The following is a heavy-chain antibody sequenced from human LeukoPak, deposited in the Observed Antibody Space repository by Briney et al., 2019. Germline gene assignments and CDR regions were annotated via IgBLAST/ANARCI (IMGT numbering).Heavy chain of an antibody. CDR3: ATSGYSYGSFDY. V-gene: IGHV4-59*01. J-gene: IGHJ4*02. Sequence: PSETLSLTCTVSGGSISSYYWSWIRQPPGKGLEWIGYIYYSGSTNYNPSPKSRVTISVDTSKNQFSLKLSSVAAADTAVYYCATSGYSYGSFDYWGQGTLVTVSS. CDR1: GGSISSYY. CDR2: IYYSGST. D-gene: IGHD5-18*01.